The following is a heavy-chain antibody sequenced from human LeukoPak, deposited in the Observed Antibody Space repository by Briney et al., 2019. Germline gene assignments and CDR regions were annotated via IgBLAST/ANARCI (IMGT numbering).Heavy chain of an antibody. CDR2: IYYSGST. Sequence: SETLSLTCTVSGSSISSSSYYWGWIRQPPGKGLEWIGSIYYSGSTYHNPSLKSRVTISVDTSKNQFSLKLSSVTAADTAVYYCASLAVAGYYYYGMDVWGQGTTVTVSS. D-gene: IGHD6-19*01. CDR1: GSSISSSSYY. CDR3: ASLAVAGYYYYGMDV. J-gene: IGHJ6*02. V-gene: IGHV4-39*01.